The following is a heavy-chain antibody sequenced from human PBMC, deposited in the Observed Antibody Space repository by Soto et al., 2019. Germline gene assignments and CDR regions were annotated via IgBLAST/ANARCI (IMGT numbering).Heavy chain of an antibody. Sequence: GASVKVSCKASGGTFSSYAISWVRQAPGQGLEWMGGIIPIFGTANYAQKFQGRVTITADESTSTAYMELSSLRSEDTAVYYCARGRQKLHPSYYFDYWGQGTLVTVS. V-gene: IGHV1-69*13. J-gene: IGHJ4*02. CDR1: GGTFSSYA. CDR3: ARGRQKLHPSYYFDY. CDR2: IIPIFGTA. D-gene: IGHD6-25*01.